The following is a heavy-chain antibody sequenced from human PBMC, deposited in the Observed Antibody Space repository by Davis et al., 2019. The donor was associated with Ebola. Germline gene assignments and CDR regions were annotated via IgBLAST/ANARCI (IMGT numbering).Heavy chain of an antibody. CDR1: GFTFSSYA. V-gene: IGHV3-23*01. CDR3: KKEVSNH. J-gene: IGHJ4*02. D-gene: IGHD5/OR15-5a*01. Sequence: GESLKISCVASGFTFSSYAMSWVRQAPGKGLEWVSGISGSSTYYADSVTGRFTISRDNSKNTVYLQMTSLRAEDTAIYYCKKEVSNHLGQGTRVTVSS. CDR2: ISGSST.